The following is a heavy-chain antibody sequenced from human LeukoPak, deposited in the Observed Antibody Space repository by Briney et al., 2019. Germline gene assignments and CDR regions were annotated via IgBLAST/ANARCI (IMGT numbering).Heavy chain of an antibody. V-gene: IGHV3-48*01. Sequence: PGGSLRLSCAASGFAFTNYWMSWVRQAPGKGLEWVSYISSSSSTIYYADSVKGRFTISRDNAKNSLYLQMNSLRAEDTAVYYCARSRPGYYDSSGYYYPRPFDYWGQGTLVTVSS. CDR2: ISSSSSTI. D-gene: IGHD3-22*01. J-gene: IGHJ4*02. CDR1: GFAFTNYW. CDR3: ARSRPGYYDSSGYYYPRPFDY.